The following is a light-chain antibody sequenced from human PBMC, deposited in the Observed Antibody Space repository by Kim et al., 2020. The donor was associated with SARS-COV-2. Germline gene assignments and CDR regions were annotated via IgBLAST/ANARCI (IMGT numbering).Light chain of an antibody. CDR2: GAS. CDR1: QSVSSSY. J-gene: IGKJ2*01. Sequence: LAPRGRATPSCRASQSVSSSYLAWYQQKPGQAPRLLIYGASSRATCIPDRFSGSGSGTDFTLTISRLGPEDFAVYYCQQYGSSRYTFGQGTKLEI. V-gene: IGKV3-20*01. CDR3: QQYGSSRYT.